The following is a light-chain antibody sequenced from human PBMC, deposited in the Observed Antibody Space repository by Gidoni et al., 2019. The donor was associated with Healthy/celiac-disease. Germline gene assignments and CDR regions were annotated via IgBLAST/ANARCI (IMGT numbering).Light chain of an antibody. V-gene: IGLV2-14*03. J-gene: IGLJ1*01. Sequence: QSALTQPASVSGSPGQSIPISCTGTSNDVGGYNYVSWYQQHPGKAPKLMIYDVSNRPSGVSNRFSGSKSGNTASLTISGLQAEDEADYYCSSYTSSSTPFYVFGTGTKVTVL. CDR1: SNDVGGYNY. CDR2: DVS. CDR3: SSYTSSSTPFYV.